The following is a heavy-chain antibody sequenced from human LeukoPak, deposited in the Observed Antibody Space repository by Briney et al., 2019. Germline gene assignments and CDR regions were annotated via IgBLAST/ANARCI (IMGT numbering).Heavy chain of an antibody. CDR1: GFPLSSYA. Sequence: PGGSLRLSCAAFGFPLSSYAMSWVRQAPGKGLEWVSATSSSDAGTYHADSVRGRFTISRDNSKNTLYLQMNSLRAEDTAVYYCANILALGSYYAPYYFDYWGQGTLVTVSS. CDR3: ANILALGSYYAPYYFDY. J-gene: IGHJ4*02. D-gene: IGHD3-10*01. V-gene: IGHV3-23*01. CDR2: TSSSDAGT.